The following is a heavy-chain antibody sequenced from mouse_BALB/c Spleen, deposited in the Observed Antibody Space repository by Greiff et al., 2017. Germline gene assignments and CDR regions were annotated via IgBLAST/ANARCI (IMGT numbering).Heavy chain of an antibody. Sequence: VQLVESGAELVRPGSSVKISCKASGYAFSSYWMNWVKQRPGQGLEWIGQIYPGDGDTNYNGKFKGKATLTADKSSSTAYMQLSSLTSEDSAVYFCAREGSSYFDYWGQGTTLTVSS. D-gene: IGHD1-1*01. CDR2: IYPGDGDT. CDR1: GYAFSSYW. J-gene: IGHJ2*01. CDR3: AREGSSYFDY. V-gene: IGHV1-80*01.